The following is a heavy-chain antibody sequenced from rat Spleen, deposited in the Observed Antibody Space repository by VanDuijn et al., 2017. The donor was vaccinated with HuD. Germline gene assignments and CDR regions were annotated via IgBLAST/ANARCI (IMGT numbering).Heavy chain of an antibody. V-gene: IGHV5-29*01. J-gene: IGHJ3*01. Sequence: EVQLVESGGGLVQPGRSLKLSCAASGFTFSNYDMAWVRQAPKKGLEWVASIRNDAFRTYYRDSVKGRFTISRDNAKSTLYLQMDSLRSEDTATYYCARHDWGGDEGLFAYWGQGTLVTVSS. CDR1: GFTFSNYD. CDR2: IRNDAFRT. CDR3: ARHDWGGDEGLFAY. D-gene: IGHD1-11*01.